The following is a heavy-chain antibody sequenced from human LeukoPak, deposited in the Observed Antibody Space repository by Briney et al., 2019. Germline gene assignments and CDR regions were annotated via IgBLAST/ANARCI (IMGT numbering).Heavy chain of an antibody. Sequence: GGSLRLSCAASGFTFDRHAMSWVRQAPGKGLEWVSAINFSGGTKYYADSVKGRISISRDNFKNTLYLQMNSLRAEDTAVYYCAGHRDDYTGYDSWGQGTLVTVSS. CDR2: INFSGGTK. CDR1: GFTFDRHA. CDR3: AGHRDDYTGYDS. J-gene: IGHJ4*02. V-gene: IGHV3-23*01. D-gene: IGHD5-24*01.